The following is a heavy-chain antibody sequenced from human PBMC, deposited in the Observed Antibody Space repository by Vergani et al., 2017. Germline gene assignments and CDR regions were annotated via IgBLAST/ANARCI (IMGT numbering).Heavy chain of an antibody. Sequence: QVQLVESGGGVVQPGRSLRLSCAASGFTFSSYGMHWVRQAPGKGLEWVAVISYDGSNKYYADSVKGRFTISRDNSKNTLYLQMNSLRAEDTAVYYCAKXYDFWSGYYTGPDYWGQGTLVTVSS. J-gene: IGHJ4*02. CDR3: AKXYDFWSGYYTGPDY. CDR2: ISYDGSNK. CDR1: GFTFSSYG. D-gene: IGHD3-3*01. V-gene: IGHV3-30*18.